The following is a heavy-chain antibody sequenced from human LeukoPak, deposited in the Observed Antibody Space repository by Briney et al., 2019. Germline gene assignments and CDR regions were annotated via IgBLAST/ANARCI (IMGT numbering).Heavy chain of an antibody. CDR3: KMGDGSPPLGQ. J-gene: IGHJ4*02. V-gene: IGHV3-30*03. CDR1: GFTFSWYG. Sequence: GGSLRLSCAASGFTFSWYGMHWVRQAPGKGLEWVAVISYDGSNKYYADSVKGRFTISRDNSGSTLYLQMNSLRAEDTAIYYCKMGDGSPPLGQWGQGTLVTVSS. CDR2: ISYDGSNK. D-gene: IGHD5-24*01.